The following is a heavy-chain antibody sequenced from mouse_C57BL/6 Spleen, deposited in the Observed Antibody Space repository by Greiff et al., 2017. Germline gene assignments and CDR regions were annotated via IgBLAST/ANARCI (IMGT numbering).Heavy chain of an antibody. V-gene: IGHV1-18*01. J-gene: IGHJ3*01. CDR1: GYTFTDYN. CDR3: ARNPLDSSGPWFAY. CDR2: INPNNGGT. D-gene: IGHD3-2*02. Sequence: VQLKQSGPELVKPGASVKIPCKASGYTFTDYNMDWVKQSHGKSLEWIGDINPNNGGTIYNQKFKGKATLTVYKSSSTAYMELRSLTSEDTAVYYCARNPLDSSGPWFAYWGQGTLVTVSA.